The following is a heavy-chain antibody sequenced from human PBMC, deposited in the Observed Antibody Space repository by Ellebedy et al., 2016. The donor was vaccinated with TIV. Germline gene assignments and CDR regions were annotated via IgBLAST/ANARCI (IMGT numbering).Heavy chain of an antibody. J-gene: IGHJ4*02. CDR2: ISYDGSNK. V-gene: IGHV3-30-3*01. D-gene: IGHD3-22*01. CDR1: GFTFSSYA. CDR3: ARDAGYYDSSGYDSFDF. Sequence: GESLKISCAASGFTFSSYAMHWVRQAPGKGLEWVAVISYDGSNKYYADSVKGRFTISRDNSKNTLYLQMNSLRAEDTAVYYCARDAGYYDSSGYDSFDFWGQGTLVTVSS.